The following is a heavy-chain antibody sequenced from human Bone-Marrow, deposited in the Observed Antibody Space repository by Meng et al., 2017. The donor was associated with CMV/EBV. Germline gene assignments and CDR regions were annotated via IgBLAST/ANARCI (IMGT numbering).Heavy chain of an antibody. CDR3: AKDRRIGLQRRYIAAAGIDD. J-gene: IGHJ4*02. V-gene: IGHV3-69-1*01. D-gene: IGHD6-13*01. CDR1: GFTFNVYS. CDR2: ISRSSSI. Sequence: GESLKISCAASGFTFNVYSLNWVRQAPGRGLEWISYISRSSSIYYADSVKGRFTISRDNAKNSLYLQMNSLRVEDTAVYYCAKDRRIGLQRRYIAAAGIDDCGQGTLVTVAS.